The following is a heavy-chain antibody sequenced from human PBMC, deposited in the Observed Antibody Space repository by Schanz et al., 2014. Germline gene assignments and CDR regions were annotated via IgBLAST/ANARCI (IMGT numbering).Heavy chain of an antibody. J-gene: IGHJ6*03. D-gene: IGHD2-15*01. V-gene: IGHV1-18*01. CDR1: GYTLTGFG. CDR3: ARDAVALVPEYFMDV. CDR2: ISAYSGNS. Sequence: QVQLVQSGAEVKKPGASVKVSCKASGYTLTGFGVSWVRQAPGQGREWMGWISAYSGNSKYAQKLQGRVTMTTDTSTNTAYMELRSLTSDDTAVYYCARDAVALVPEYFMDVWGKGTPVTVSS.